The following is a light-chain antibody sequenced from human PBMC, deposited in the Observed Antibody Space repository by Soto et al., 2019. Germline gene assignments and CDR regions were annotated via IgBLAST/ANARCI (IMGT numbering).Light chain of an antibody. CDR3: QQSYSTPPT. Sequence: DIKMTQSPSSLSASVGDRVTITCRASQYISNYLNWYQQKSGTAPKLLIHTASTLQSGVPSRFSGRGSGPDCTRTSSSVQPDDFAIYFCQQSYSTPPTFGQGTTWEIK. J-gene: IGKJ2*01. V-gene: IGKV1-39*01. CDR2: TAS. CDR1: QYISNY.